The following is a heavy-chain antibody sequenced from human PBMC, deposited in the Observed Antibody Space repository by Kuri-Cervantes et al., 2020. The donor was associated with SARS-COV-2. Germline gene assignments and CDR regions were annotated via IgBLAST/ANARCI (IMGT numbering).Heavy chain of an antibody. CDR1: GFTFSAYS. D-gene: IGHD2-2*02. CDR2: ISGSGGST. J-gene: IGHJ6*03. CDR3: ANLPAAINNYYYYYMDV. Sequence: LSLTCAASGFTFSAYSMNWVRQAPGKGLEWVSAISGSGGSTYYADSVKGRFTISRDNSKNTLYLQMNSLRAEDTAVYYCANLPAAINNYYYYYMDVWGKGTTVTVSS. V-gene: IGHV3-23*01.